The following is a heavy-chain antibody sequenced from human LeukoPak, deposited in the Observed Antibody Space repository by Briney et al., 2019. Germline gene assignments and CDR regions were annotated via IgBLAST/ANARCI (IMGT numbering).Heavy chain of an antibody. CDR3: ARDPSKAGYSSGWYHGDAFDM. J-gene: IGHJ3*02. CDR1: GYTFTGYY. D-gene: IGHD6-19*01. Sequence: ASVKVSCKASGYTFTGYYMHWVRQAPGQGLEWMGRINPNSGATNYAQKFQGRVTMTRDTSISTAYMELSRLRSDDTAVYYCARDPSKAGYSSGWYHGDAFDMCGQGTMVTVSS. CDR2: INPNSGAT. V-gene: IGHV1-2*06.